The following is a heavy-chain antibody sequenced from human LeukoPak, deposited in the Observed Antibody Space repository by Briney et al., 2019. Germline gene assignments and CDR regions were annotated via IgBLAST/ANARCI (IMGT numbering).Heavy chain of an antibody. CDR3: ARDPPGYTS. CDR2: ISSGGTTI. J-gene: IGHJ5*02. CDR1: GFTFSSYE. Sequence: GGSLRLSCAASGFTFSSYEMNWVRQAPGKGLEWVSYISSGGTTIYYADSVKGRFTISRDNAKNSLYLQMNSLRAEDTAVYYCARDPPGYTSWGQGTLVTVSS. D-gene: IGHD6-13*01. V-gene: IGHV3-48*03.